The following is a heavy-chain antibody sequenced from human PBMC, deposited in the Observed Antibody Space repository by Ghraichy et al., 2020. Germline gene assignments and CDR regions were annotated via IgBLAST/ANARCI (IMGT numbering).Heavy chain of an antibody. CDR2: ISGSGGST. Sequence: GGSLRLSCAASGFTFSSYAMSWVRQAPGKGLEWVSAISGSGGSTYYADSVKGRFTISRDNSKNTLYLQMNSLRAEDTAVYYCAKDDYGDYPRYYYYYGMDVWGQGTTVTVSS. CDR3: AKDDYGDYPRYYYYYGMDV. V-gene: IGHV3-23*01. J-gene: IGHJ6*02. D-gene: IGHD4-17*01. CDR1: GFTFSSYA.